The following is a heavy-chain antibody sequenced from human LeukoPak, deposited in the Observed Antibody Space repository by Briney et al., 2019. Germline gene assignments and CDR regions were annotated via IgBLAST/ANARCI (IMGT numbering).Heavy chain of an antibody. V-gene: IGHV1-58*02. CDR2: IVVGSGNT. CDR3: AAVYPGYWDYGMDV. J-gene: IGHJ6*02. D-gene: IGHD6-25*01. Sequence: SVKVSCKASGFTFTSSAMQWVRQARGQRLEWIGWIVVGSGNTNYAQKFQERVTITRDMSTSTAYVELSSLRSEDTAVYYCAAVYPGYWDYGMDVWGQGTTVTVSS. CDR1: GFTFTSSA.